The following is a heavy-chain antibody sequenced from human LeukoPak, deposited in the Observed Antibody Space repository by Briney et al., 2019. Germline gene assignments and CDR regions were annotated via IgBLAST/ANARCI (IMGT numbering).Heavy chain of an antibody. CDR3: ARARRDGYNVLYFDY. V-gene: IGHV3-21*03. CDR2: ISSSSSYI. CDR1: GFTFSSYS. D-gene: IGHD5-24*01. Sequence: GGSLRLSCAASGFTFSSYSMNWVRQAPGKGLEWVSSISSSSSYIYYADSVKGRFTISRDNAKNSLYLQMNSLRAEDTAVYYCARARRDGYNVLYFDYWGQGTLVTVSS. J-gene: IGHJ4*02.